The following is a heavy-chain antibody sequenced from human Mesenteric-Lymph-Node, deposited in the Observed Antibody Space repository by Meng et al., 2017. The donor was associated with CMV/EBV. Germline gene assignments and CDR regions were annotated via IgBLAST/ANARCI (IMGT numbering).Heavy chain of an antibody. CDR1: GYTFTRYY. J-gene: IGHJ4*02. CDR3: ARDLKNPRNYDSSGYPFDY. D-gene: IGHD3-22*01. CDR2: INPNGGST. Sequence: ASVKVSCKGSGYTFTRYYLHWVRQAPGQGLEWMGIINPNGGSTSYAQMFQDRVTMTRDTSTSTVYMELSRLRSEDTAVYYCARDLKNPRNYDSSGYPFDYWGQGTLVTVSS. V-gene: IGHV1-46*01.